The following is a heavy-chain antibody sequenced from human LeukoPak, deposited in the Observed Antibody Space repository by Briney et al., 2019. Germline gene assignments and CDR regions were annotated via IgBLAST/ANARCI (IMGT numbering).Heavy chain of an antibody. J-gene: IGHJ4*02. V-gene: IGHV3-21*04. CDR3: ARDTFGYSYDDY. CDR1: GFTFSLYT. CDR2: ISDSSSYI. Sequence: PGGSLRLSCAASGFTFSLYTMNWVRQAPGKGLEWVSSISDSSSYIYYADSVKGRFTISRDNAKNSLYLQMNSLRAEDTAVYYCARDTFGYSYDDYWGQGTLVTVSS. D-gene: IGHD5-18*01.